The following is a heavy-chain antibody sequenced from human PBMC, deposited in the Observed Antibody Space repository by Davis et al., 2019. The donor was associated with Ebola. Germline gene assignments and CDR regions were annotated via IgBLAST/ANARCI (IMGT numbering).Heavy chain of an antibody. CDR3: ARVRALHYFDY. J-gene: IGHJ4*02. V-gene: IGHV1-58*02. Sequence: SVTVSCKASGFTFTGSAMQWVRQARGQGLEWMGWIVLGSGNTNYAQKFQGRVTMTRDTSTSTVYMELSSLRSEDTAVYYCARVRALHYFDYWGQGTLVTVSS. CDR2: IVLGSGNT. D-gene: IGHD3-10*01. CDR1: GFTFTGSA.